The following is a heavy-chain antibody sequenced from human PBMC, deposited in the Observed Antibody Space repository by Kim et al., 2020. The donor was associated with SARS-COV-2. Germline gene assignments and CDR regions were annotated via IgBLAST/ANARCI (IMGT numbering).Heavy chain of an antibody. CDR1: GFTLDAYA. Sequence: SLRLSCAASGFTLDAYAMHWVRQAPGKGLEWVAGIDWNSVRIGYAYSVKGRFTISRDNAKNSLFLEMNSLRAEDTAVYYCTKDIGYNWNYVLDSWGQGSLVTVSS. CDR3: TKDIGYNWNYVLDS. V-gene: IGHV3-9*01. J-gene: IGHJ4*02. CDR2: IDWNSVRI. D-gene: IGHD1-7*01.